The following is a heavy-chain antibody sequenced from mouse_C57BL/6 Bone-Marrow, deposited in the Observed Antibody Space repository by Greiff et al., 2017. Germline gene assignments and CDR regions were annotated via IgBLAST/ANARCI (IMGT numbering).Heavy chain of an antibody. CDR2: IYPGSGNT. V-gene: IGHV1-66*01. CDR3: AREDSNYVRDAMDY. D-gene: IGHD2-5*01. CDR1: GYSFTSYY. Sequence: VQLQQSGPELVKPGASVKISCKASGYSFTSYYIHWVKQRPGQGLEWIGWIYPGSGNTKYNEKFKGKATLTADTSSSTAYMQISSLTSEDSAVYYCAREDSNYVRDAMDYWGQGTSVTVSS. J-gene: IGHJ4*01.